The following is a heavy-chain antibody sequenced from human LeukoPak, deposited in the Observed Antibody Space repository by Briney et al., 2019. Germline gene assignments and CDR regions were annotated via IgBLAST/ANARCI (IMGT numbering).Heavy chain of an antibody. V-gene: IGHV3-30*18. CDR1: GFTFSSYG. CDR2: ISYDGSNK. Sequence: GGSLRLSCAASGFTFSSYGMHWVRQAPGKGLEWVAVISYDGSNKYYADSVKGRFTISRDNSKNTLYLQMNSLRAEDTAVYYCAKDLAESIDPWGQGTLVTVSS. CDR3: AKDLAESIDP. D-gene: IGHD3-10*01. J-gene: IGHJ5*02.